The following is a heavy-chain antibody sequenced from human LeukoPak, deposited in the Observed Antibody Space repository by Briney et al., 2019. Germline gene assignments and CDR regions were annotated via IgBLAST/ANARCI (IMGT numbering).Heavy chain of an antibody. CDR3: ARTARHLDY. CDR1: GFTFSDPY. V-gene: IGHV3-11*04. Sequence: GGSLRLSCEASGFTFSDPYMSWIRQAPGRGLECLSYISGSGTDINYADSVRGRFTISRDNAKNLLYLQMNDLRLEDTAVYYCARTARHLDYWGQGTLVTVSS. D-gene: IGHD5-18*01. CDR2: ISGSGTDI. J-gene: IGHJ4*02.